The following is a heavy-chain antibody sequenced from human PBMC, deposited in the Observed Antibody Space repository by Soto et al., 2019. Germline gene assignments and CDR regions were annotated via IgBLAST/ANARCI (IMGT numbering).Heavy chain of an antibody. V-gene: IGHV3-30*18. J-gene: IGHJ4*02. D-gene: IGHD6-13*01. Sequence: PGGSLRLSCAASGFTFSSYGMHWVRQAPGKGLEWVAVISYDGSNKYYADSVKGRFTISRDNSKNTLYLQMNSLRAEDTAVYYCAKSSKQLAPGWGQGTLVTVSS. CDR3: AKSSKQLAPG. CDR1: GFTFSSYG. CDR2: ISYDGSNK.